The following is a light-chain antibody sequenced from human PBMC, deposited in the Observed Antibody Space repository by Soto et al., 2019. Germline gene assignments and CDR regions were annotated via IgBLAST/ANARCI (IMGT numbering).Light chain of an antibody. Sequence: QSALTQPASVSGSPGQSITISCTGTSSDVGGYIYVSWYQQHPGKAPKLMIYEVSNRPSGVSNRFSGSKSSNTASLTISGLQAEDEADYYCSSYTSSSTYVFGTGTKVTVL. V-gene: IGLV2-14*01. J-gene: IGLJ1*01. CDR3: SSYTSSSTYV. CDR1: SSDVGGYIY. CDR2: EVS.